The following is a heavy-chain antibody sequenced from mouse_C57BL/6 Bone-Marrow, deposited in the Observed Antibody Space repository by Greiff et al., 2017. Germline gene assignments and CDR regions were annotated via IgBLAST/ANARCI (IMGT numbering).Heavy chain of an antibody. V-gene: IGHV5-6*01. D-gene: IGHD2-2*01. CDR1: GFTFSSYG. CDR2: ISSGGSYT. J-gene: IGHJ2*01. CDR3: ARQRGCYGYDGGYYFDY. Sequence: EVQRVESGGDLVKPGGSLKLSCAASGFTFSSYGMSWVRQTPDKRLEWVATISSGGSYTYYPDSVKGRFTISRDNAKNTLYLQMSSLKSEDTAMYYCARQRGCYGYDGGYYFDYWGQGTTLTVSS.